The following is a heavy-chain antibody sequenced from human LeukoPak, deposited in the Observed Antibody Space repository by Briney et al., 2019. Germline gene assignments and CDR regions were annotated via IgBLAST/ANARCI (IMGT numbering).Heavy chain of an antibody. CDR3: ANCMAVADDTFDI. CDR1: EFTFSSYA. Sequence: GGSLRLSCAASEFTFSSYAMSWVRQAPGRGLEWVSAISGSGGSTYYADSVKGRFTISRDNSKNTLYLHMNGLRAEDTAVYYCANCMAVADDTFDIWGQGTMVTVSS. V-gene: IGHV3-23*01. J-gene: IGHJ3*02. D-gene: IGHD6-19*01. CDR2: ISGSGGST.